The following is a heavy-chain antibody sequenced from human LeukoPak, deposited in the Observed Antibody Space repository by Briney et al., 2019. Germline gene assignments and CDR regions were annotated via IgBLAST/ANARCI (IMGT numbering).Heavy chain of an antibody. V-gene: IGHV4-34*01. CDR1: GGSSSGYY. Sequence: PSETLSLTCAVYGGSSSGYYWSWIRQPPGKVLEWIGEINHSGSTNYNPSLKSRVTISVDTSKNQFSLKLSSVTAADTAVYYCARANQQLDAFDIWGQGTMVTVSS. J-gene: IGHJ3*02. D-gene: IGHD6-13*01. CDR2: INHSGST. CDR3: ARANQQLDAFDI.